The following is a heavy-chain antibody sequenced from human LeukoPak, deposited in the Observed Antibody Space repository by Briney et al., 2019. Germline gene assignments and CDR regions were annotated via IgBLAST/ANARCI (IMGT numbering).Heavy chain of an antibody. CDR1: GYTLTELS. V-gene: IGHV1-24*01. Sequence: ASVKVSCNVSGYTLTELSMHWVRQAPGKGLEWMGGFDPEDGETIYAQKFQGRVTMTEDTSTDTAYMELSSLRSEDTAVYYCATDGGTIFGVAPGPYYYGMDVWGQGTTVTVSS. CDR2: FDPEDGET. D-gene: IGHD3-3*01. J-gene: IGHJ6*02. CDR3: ATDGGTIFGVAPGPYYYGMDV.